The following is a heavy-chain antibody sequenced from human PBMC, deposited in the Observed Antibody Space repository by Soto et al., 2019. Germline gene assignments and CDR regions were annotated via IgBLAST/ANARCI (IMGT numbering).Heavy chain of an antibody. V-gene: IGHV4-34*01. CDR2: INHSGST. Sequence: SETLSLTCAVYGGSFSGYYWSWIRQPPGKGLEWIGEINHSGSTNYNPSLKSRVTISVDTSKNQFSLKLSSVTAADTAVYYCARMGSGPYYYYMDVWGKGTTVTVSS. CDR3: ARMGSGPYYYYMDV. CDR1: GGSFSGYY. D-gene: IGHD1-26*01. J-gene: IGHJ6*03.